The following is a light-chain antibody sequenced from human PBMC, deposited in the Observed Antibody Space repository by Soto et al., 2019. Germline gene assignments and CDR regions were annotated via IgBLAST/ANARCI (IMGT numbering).Light chain of an antibody. J-gene: IGKJ1*01. CDR1: QNVETY. CDR2: DTS. Sequence: IPLTQSPAILSLSPGERATLSCRASQNVETYLAWYQQKPGQPPRLLIYDTSNRATGIPDRFSGSGSGTDFTLTISRLEPEDFAVYYCQQYVTSPWAFGQGTKVAIE. CDR3: QQYVTSPWA. V-gene: IGKV3-20*01.